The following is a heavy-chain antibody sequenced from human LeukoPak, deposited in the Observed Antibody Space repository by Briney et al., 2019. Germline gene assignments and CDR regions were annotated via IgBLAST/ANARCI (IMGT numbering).Heavy chain of an antibody. CDR1: GFTFSDYY. Sequence: PGGSLRLSCAASGFTFSDYYMSWIRQAPGKGLEWVSYISSSGSTTYYADSVKGRFTISRDNAKNSLYLQMNSLRAEDTAVYYCTPVPYDSSGYYYHYFDYWGQGTLVTVSS. D-gene: IGHD3-22*01. CDR3: TPVPYDSSGYYYHYFDY. V-gene: IGHV3-11*04. J-gene: IGHJ4*02. CDR2: ISSSGSTT.